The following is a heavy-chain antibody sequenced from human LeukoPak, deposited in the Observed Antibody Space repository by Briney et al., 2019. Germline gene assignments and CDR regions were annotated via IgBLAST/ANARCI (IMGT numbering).Heavy chain of an antibody. CDR1: GFTFSSYG. CDR2: IWYDGSNK. Sequence: GGSLRLSCAASGFTFSSYGMHWVRKAPGKGLEWVAVIWYDGSNKYYADSVKGRFTISRDNSKNTLYLQMNSLRAEDTAVYYCARDSTAGWDWYEIDYWGQGTLVTVSS. D-gene: IGHD3/OR15-3a*01. J-gene: IGHJ4*02. CDR3: ARDSTAGWDWYEIDY. V-gene: IGHV3-33*01.